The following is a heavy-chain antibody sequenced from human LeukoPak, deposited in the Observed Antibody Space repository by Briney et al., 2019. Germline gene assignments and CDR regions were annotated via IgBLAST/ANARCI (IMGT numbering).Heavy chain of an antibody. D-gene: IGHD3-10*01. CDR2: INHSRST. J-gene: IGHJ6*03. CDR1: GGSFSGYY. V-gene: IGHV4-34*01. Sequence: PSETLSLTCAVYGGSFSGYYWSWIRQPPGKGLEWIGEINHSRSTNYNPSLKSRVTISVDTSKNQFSLKLSSVTAADTAVYYCARGNRGYYYYYMDVWGKGTTVTVSS. CDR3: ARGNRGYYYYYMDV.